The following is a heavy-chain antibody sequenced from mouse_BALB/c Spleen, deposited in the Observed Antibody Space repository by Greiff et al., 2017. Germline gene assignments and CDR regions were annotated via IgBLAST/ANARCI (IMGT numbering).Heavy chain of an antibody. J-gene: IGHJ4*01. Sequence: DVQLVESGGGLVQPGGSRKLSCAASGFTFSSFGMHWVRQAPEKGLEWVAYISSGSSTIYYADTVKGRFTISRDNPKNTLFLQMTSLRSEDTAMYYCATYRYAMDYWGQGTSVTVSS. CDR2: ISSGSSTI. D-gene: IGHD2-14*01. CDR1: GFTFSSFG. CDR3: ATYRYAMDY. V-gene: IGHV5-17*02.